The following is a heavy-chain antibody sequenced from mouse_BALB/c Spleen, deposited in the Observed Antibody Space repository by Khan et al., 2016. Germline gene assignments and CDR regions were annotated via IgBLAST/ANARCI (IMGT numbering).Heavy chain of an antibody. J-gene: IGHJ2*01. CDR3: ARSRTGTSYCDY. Sequence: QVQLQQPGAELVKPGASVKLSCKASGYTFTSYWMHWVKQRPGQGLEWIGEINPSNGRTNYNEKFKSKATLTVDKSSRTAYMQRSSLTSEDSAVYYCARSRTGTSYCDYWGQGTTLTVSS. CDR1: GYTFTSYW. D-gene: IGHD4-1*01. V-gene: IGHV1S81*02. CDR2: INPSNGRT.